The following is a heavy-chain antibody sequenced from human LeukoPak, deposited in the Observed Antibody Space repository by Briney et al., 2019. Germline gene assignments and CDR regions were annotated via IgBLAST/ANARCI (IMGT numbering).Heavy chain of an antibody. J-gene: IGHJ4*02. Sequence: GGSLRLSCAASGFTFSSYGMSWVRQAPGKGLEWVSAISGSGGSTYYADSVKGRFTISRDNSKNTLYLQMNSLRAEDTAVYYCAKESVTMIVVVIKRVGHYFDYWGQGTLVTVSS. D-gene: IGHD3-22*01. CDR1: GFTFSSYG. CDR3: AKESVTMIVVVIKRVGHYFDY. CDR2: ISGSGGST. V-gene: IGHV3-23*01.